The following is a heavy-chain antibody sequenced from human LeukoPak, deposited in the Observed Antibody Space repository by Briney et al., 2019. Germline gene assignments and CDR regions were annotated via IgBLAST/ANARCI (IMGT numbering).Heavy chain of an antibody. CDR2: ISSSGSTI. CDR3: ARMYEQWLGTGTFDY. CDR1: GFTFSDYY. J-gene: IGHJ4*02. V-gene: IGHV3-11*01. D-gene: IGHD6-19*01. Sequence: KSGGSLRLSCAASGFTFSDYYMSWIRQAPGKGLEWVSYISSSGSTIYYADSVKGRFTISRDNAKNSLYLRMNSLRAEDTAVYYCARMYEQWLGTGTFDYWGQGTLVTVSS.